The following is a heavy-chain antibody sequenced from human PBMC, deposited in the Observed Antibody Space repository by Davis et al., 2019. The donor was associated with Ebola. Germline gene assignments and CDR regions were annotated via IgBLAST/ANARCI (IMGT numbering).Heavy chain of an antibody. V-gene: IGHV3-23*01. D-gene: IGHD4-17*01. Sequence: PGGSLRLSCAASGFTFSSYAMSWVRQAPGKGLEWVSAISGSGGSTYYADSVKGRFTISRDNSKNTLYLQMNSLRAEDTAVYYCAKDEAYGDYLYYYGMDVWGQGTTVTVSS. CDR3: AKDEAYGDYLYYYGMDV. CDR1: GFTFSSYA. J-gene: IGHJ6*02. CDR2: ISGSGGST.